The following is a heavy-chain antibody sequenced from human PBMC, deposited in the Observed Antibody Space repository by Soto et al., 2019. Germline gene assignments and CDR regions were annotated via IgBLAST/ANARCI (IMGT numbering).Heavy chain of an antibody. J-gene: IGHJ6*02. CDR1: GGTFSSYA. CDR2: IIPISGTA. D-gene: IGHD2-15*01. V-gene: IGHV1-69*01. Sequence: QVQLVQSGAEVKKPGSSVKVSCKAPGGTFSSYAISWVRQAPGQGLEWMGGIIPISGTANYAQKFQGRVTITADEFTSTGYMVASSLRSEDTAVYYCARSQGGSSSLDIYYYYYYGMDVWGQGTTVTVSS. CDR3: ARSQGGSSSLDIYYYYYYGMDV.